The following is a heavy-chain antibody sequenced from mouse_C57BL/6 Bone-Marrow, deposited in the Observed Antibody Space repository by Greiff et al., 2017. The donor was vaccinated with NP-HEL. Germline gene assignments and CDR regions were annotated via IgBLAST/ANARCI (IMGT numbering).Heavy chain of an antibody. Sequence: QVHVKQPGAELVKPGASVKLSCKASGYTFTSYWMQWVKQRPGQGLEWIGEIDPSDSYTNYNQKFKGKATLTVDTSSSTAYMQLSSLTSEDSAVYYCARSPLYDVEYAMDYWGQGTSVTVSS. J-gene: IGHJ4*01. CDR1: GYTFTSYW. D-gene: IGHD2-12*01. CDR2: IDPSDSYT. CDR3: ARSPLYDVEYAMDY. V-gene: IGHV1-50*01.